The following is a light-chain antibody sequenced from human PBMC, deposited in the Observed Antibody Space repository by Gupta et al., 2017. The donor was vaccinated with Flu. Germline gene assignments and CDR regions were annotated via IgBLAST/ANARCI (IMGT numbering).Light chain of an antibody. V-gene: IGLV2-14*01. J-gene: IGLJ2*01. CDR3: SSYTSGSTLVVA. CDR2: DVS. CDR1: TSDVGGYNS. Sequence: QSALTQPASVSGSPGQSITIPCPGTTSDVGGYNSVSWYQQRPGTAPKLMIYDVSNRPSGISNRFSGSKSGNTASLTISGLQAEDEADYYCSSYTSGSTLVVAFGGGTKLTVL.